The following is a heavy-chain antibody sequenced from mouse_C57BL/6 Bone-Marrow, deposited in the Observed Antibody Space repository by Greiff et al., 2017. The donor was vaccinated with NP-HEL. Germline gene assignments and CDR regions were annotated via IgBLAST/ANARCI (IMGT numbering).Heavy chain of an antibody. D-gene: IGHD3-2*02. V-gene: IGHV1-14*01. CDR3: ARLRETAQAKSDY. Sequence: EVQLQQSGPELVKPGASVKMSCKASGYTFTSYVMHWVKQKPGQGLEWIGYIYPYNDGPKYNEKFKGKATLTSDKSSSTAYMELSSLTSEDSAVYYCARLRETAQAKSDYWGQGTTLTVSS. CDR2: IYPYNDGP. CDR1: GYTFTSYV. J-gene: IGHJ2*01.